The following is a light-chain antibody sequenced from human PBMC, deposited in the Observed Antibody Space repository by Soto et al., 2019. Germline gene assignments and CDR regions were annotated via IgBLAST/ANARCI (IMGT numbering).Light chain of an antibody. V-gene: IGKV3-20*01. CDR3: QQYGNSRWT. CDR2: GAS. Sequence: EVVLTQSPGTLSLFPGERATLSCRASQSVSSSYLAWYQQKPGQAPRLLIFGASSRATGIPDRFSGSGSGTDFILTISRLEPEDLAVYYCQQYGNSRWTFGQGTKVEIK. CDR1: QSVSSSY. J-gene: IGKJ1*01.